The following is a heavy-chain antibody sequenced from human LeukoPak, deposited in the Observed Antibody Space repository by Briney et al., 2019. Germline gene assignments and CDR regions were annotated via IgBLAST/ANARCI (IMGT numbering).Heavy chain of an antibody. D-gene: IGHD3-10*01. CDR1: GFTFNRSG. V-gene: IGHV3-33*01. CDR2: IFYDGSNK. CDR3: AQTGDKYGSFEY. Sequence: GGSLIPSCAASGFTFNRSGMHWVRQAPGKGLEWVALIFYDGSNKYFADSVKGRFTISRDNSKSMLYLQMNSLRAEDTAVYYCAQTGDKYGSFEYWGQGTLVTVSS. J-gene: IGHJ4*02.